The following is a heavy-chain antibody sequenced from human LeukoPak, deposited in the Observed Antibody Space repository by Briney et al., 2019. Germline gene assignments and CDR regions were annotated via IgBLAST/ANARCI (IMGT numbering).Heavy chain of an antibody. J-gene: IGHJ4*02. CDR1: GGSMSSTNW. V-gene: IGHV4-4*02. CDR2: IYHSGST. CDR3: ARIYTYKHYFDY. D-gene: IGHD5-24*01. Sequence: PSETLSLTCAVSGGSMSSTNWWSWVRQPPGKGLEWIGEIYHSGSTNYNPFLKSRVTISRDKSKNQFSLTLSSVTAADTAVYYCARIYTYKHYFDYWGQGTLVTVSA.